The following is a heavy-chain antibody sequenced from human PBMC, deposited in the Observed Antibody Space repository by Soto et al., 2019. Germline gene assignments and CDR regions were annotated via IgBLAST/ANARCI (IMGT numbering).Heavy chain of an antibody. CDR3: ARERIYGSGSYSVDY. CDR2: IYHSGST. V-gene: IGHV4-30-2*01. Sequence: SGTLSLTCAVSGGSISSGGYSWSWIRQPPGKGLEWIGYIYHSGSTYYNPSLKSRVTISVDRSKNQFSLKLSSVTAADTAVYYCARERIYGSGSYSVDYWGQGTLVTVSS. CDR1: GGSISSGGYS. J-gene: IGHJ4*02. D-gene: IGHD3-10*01.